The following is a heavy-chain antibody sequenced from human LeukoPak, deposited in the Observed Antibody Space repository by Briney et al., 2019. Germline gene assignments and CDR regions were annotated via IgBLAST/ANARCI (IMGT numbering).Heavy chain of an antibody. V-gene: IGHV3-23*01. CDR1: GFTFSSYA. D-gene: IGHD3-9*01. Sequence: EAGGSLRLSCAASGFTFSSYAMSWVRQAPGKGLEWVSAISGSGGSTYYADSVKGRFTISRDNSKNTLYLQMNSLRAEDTAVYYCAKGKRGNFDWLNWFDPWGQGTLVTVSS. CDR3: AKGKRGNFDWLNWFDP. J-gene: IGHJ5*02. CDR2: ISGSGGST.